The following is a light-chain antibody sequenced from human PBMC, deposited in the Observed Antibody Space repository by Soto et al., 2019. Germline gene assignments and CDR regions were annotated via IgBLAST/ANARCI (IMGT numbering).Light chain of an antibody. V-gene: IGLV2-14*02. CDR1: SSDIGSYNL. CDR3: CSFTGSYTLYV. CDR2: EDT. Sequence: QSVLTQPASVSGSPGQSITISCTGTSSDIGSYNLVSWYQQYPGKAPKLMIYEDTKRPSGVSNRFSGSKSGNTASLTISGLQAEDEADYYCCSFTGSYTLYVFGTGTKVTVL. J-gene: IGLJ1*01.